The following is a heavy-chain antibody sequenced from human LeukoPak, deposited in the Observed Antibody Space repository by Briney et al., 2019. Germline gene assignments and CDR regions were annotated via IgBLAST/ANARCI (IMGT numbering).Heavy chain of an antibody. CDR1: GFAFDIYA. Sequence: PGGSLRLSCAAPGFAFDIYAISWVRQSPGKGLEWVSTVSKGGGSTYYADSVKGRFTISRDNSKNTLFLQMNSLRAEDTAVYYCAGYSSSWFYFDYWGQRTLVTVSS. CDR2: VSKGGGST. J-gene: IGHJ4*02. V-gene: IGHV3-23*01. CDR3: AGYSSSWFYFDY. D-gene: IGHD6-13*01.